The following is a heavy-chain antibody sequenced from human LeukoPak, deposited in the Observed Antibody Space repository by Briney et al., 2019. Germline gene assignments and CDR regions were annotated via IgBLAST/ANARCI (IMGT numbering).Heavy chain of an antibody. D-gene: IGHD3-16*01. CDR1: GDSVSSNSAA. V-gene: IGHV6-1*01. CDR2: TYYRSKWYN. Sequence: SQTLSITCAISGDSVSSNSAAWNWIRQSPSRGLEWLGRTYYRSKWYNDYEVSVKSRITNNPDTSRNQSSLQLNSVTPEDTAVYYCAREVSGERGLDPWGQGTLVTVSS. CDR3: AREVSGERGLDP. J-gene: IGHJ5*02.